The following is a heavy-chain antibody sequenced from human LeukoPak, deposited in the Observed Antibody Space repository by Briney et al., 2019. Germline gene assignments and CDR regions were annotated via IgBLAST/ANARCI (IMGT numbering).Heavy chain of an antibody. Sequence: PSGTLSLTCAVSGVSISSNNWWNWVRQPPGKGLEWIGEIYHSGSSNYNPSLKSRVTISVDKSKNQLSLKLRSVTAADTSVYYCARVPGGALNWFDPWGQGTLVTVSS. D-gene: IGHD1-1*01. V-gene: IGHV4-4*02. CDR3: ARVPGGALNWFDP. J-gene: IGHJ5*02. CDR2: IYHSGSS. CDR1: GVSISSNNW.